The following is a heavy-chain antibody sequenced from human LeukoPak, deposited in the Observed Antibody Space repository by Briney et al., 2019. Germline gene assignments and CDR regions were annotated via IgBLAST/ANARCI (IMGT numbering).Heavy chain of an antibody. CDR2: IIPIFGTA. Sequence: ASVKASCKASGGTLSSYAISWVRQAPGQGLEWMGGIIPIFGTANYAQKFQGRVTITTDESTSTAYMELSSLRSEDTAVYYCARVDCSSTSCYIGAFDIWGQGTMVTVSS. V-gene: IGHV1-69*05. J-gene: IGHJ3*02. D-gene: IGHD2-2*02. CDR3: ARVDCSSTSCYIGAFDI. CDR1: GGTLSSYA.